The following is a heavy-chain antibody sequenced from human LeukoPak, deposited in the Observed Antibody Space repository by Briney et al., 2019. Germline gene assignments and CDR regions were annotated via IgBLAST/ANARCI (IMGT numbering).Heavy chain of an antibody. J-gene: IGHJ4*02. CDR3: AKDLFTLLPDY. D-gene: IGHD2-15*01. V-gene: IGHV3-23*01. CDR1: GFTFGSYG. Sequence: GGSLRLSCAASGFTFGSYGMSWVRQAPGKGLEWVSAISSSGGSTYYADSVKGRFTISRDNSKNTLFLQMNSLRAEDTAIYYCAKDLFTLLPDYWGQGTLVTVSS. CDR2: ISSSGGST.